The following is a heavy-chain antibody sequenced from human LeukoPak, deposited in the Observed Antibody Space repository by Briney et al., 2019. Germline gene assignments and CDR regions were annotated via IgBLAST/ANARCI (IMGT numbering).Heavy chain of an antibody. D-gene: IGHD3-9*01. CDR2: IDYASSHI. V-gene: IGHV3-21*01. Sequence: GGSPTLSCAASGFTFSTSAMNWVRQVPGKGLEWVSSIDYASSHIYYAASVRGRFTISRDNARNSVYLQMNSLRVEDTAVYYCARDPLRYLRVGHYDYWGQGTLVAVSS. J-gene: IGHJ4*02. CDR3: ARDPLRYLRVGHYDY. CDR1: GFTFSTSA.